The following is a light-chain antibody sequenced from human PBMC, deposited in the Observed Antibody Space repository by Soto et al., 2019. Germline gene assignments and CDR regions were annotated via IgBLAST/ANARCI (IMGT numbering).Light chain of an antibody. CDR3: QTWGTAIHVLV. J-gene: IGLJ2*01. Sequence: QLVLTQSPSASASLGASVKLTCTLSSGHNNYAIAWHQQQPEKGPRYLMKLNSDGSHSKGDGIPDRFSGSSSGAERHLTISSLQSEDEADYYCQTWGTAIHVLVFGGGTKLTVL. CDR2: LNSDGSH. CDR1: SGHNNYA. V-gene: IGLV4-69*01.